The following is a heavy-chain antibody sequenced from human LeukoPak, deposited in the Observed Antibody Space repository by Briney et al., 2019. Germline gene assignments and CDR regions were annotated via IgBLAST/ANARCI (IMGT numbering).Heavy chain of an antibody. J-gene: IGHJ5*02. CDR2: IYYSGST. Sequence: PSETLSLTCTVSGGSISSYYWSWIRQPPGKGLEWIGYIYYSGSTNYNPSLKSRVTISVDTSKNQFSLKLSSVTAADTAVYCCARERGLNNWFDPWGQGTLVTVSS. V-gene: IGHV4-59*01. CDR3: ARERGLNNWFDP. CDR1: GGSISSYY.